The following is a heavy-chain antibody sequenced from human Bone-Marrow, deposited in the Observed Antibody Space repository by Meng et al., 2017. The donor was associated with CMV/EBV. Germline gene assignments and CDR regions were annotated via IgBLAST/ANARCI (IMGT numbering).Heavy chain of an antibody. D-gene: IGHD2-2*01. CDR1: GFTFSTYS. V-gene: IGHV3-21*01. CDR3: ARGPGAYCSSTSCYHLDY. CDR2: ITSSSSYI. Sequence: GGSLRLSCSASGFTFSTYSMNWVRLAPGKGLEWVSSITSSSSYIYYADSVKGRFTISRDNAKNSLFLQMNSLRAEDTAVYYCARGPGAYCSSTSCYHLDYWGQGTLVTVS. J-gene: IGHJ4*02.